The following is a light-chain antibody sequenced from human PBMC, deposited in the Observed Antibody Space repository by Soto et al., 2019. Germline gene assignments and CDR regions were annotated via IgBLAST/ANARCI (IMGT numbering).Light chain of an antibody. CDR1: QSISSW. CDR2: DAS. V-gene: IGKV1-5*01. Sequence: DIQMTQNPSTLSASVGDRVTITCRASQSISSWLAWYQQKPGKAPKLLIYDASSLESGVPSRFSGSGSGTEFTLTISSLQPDDFTTYYCQQYYSYSPLTFGGGTRWIS. CDR3: QQYYSYSPLT. J-gene: IGKJ4*01.